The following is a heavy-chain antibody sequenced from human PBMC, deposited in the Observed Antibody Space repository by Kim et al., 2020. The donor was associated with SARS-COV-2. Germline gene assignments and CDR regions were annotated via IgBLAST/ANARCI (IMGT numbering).Heavy chain of an antibody. CDR2: IYYSGST. Sequence: SETLSLTCTVSGGSISSGGYYWSWIRQHPGKGLEWIGYIYYSGSTYYNPSLKSRVTISVDTSKNQFSLKLSSVTAADTAVYYCAADKTSSSSWFDPWGQGTLVTVSS. V-gene: IGHV4-31*03. J-gene: IGHJ5*02. CDR1: GGSISSGGYY. CDR3: AADKTSSSSWFDP. D-gene: IGHD6-13*01.